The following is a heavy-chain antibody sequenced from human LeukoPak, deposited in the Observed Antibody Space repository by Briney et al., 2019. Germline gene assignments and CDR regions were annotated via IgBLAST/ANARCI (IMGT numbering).Heavy chain of an antibody. Sequence: GRSLRLSCAASGFTFSSYGMHWVRRAPGKGLEWVAVIWYDGSNKYYADSVKGRFTISRDNSKNTLYLQMNSLRAEDTAVYYCARDHHYYDSSGYYGPGDYWGQGTLVTVSS. V-gene: IGHV3-33*01. CDR3: ARDHHYYDSSGYYGPGDY. CDR2: IWYDGSNK. J-gene: IGHJ4*02. D-gene: IGHD3-22*01. CDR1: GFTFSSYG.